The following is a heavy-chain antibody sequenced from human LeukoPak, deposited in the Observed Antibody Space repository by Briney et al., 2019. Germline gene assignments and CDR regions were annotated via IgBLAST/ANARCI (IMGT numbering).Heavy chain of an antibody. Sequence: GGSLRLSCAASGFTLSAHWMSWVRQAPGKGLEWVANIKEDGSEKYYVDSVKGRFTISRGIAKNSLYLQMNSLRAEDTAVYYCARDLYSQYWGQGTLVTVSS. CDR1: GFTLSAHW. J-gene: IGHJ4*02. CDR2: IKEDGSEK. CDR3: ARDLYSQY. V-gene: IGHV3-7*01. D-gene: IGHD2-21*01.